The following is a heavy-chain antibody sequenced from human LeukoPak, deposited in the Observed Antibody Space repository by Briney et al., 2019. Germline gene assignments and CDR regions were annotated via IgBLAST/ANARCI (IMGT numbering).Heavy chain of an antibody. J-gene: IGHJ4*02. CDR3: ARGYYYDSSGYYSFDY. CDR2: IYTSGST. D-gene: IGHD3-22*01. CDR1: GGSISSGSYY. V-gene: IGHV4-61*02. Sequence: PSETLSLTCTVSGGSISSGSYYWSWIRQPAGKGLEWIGRIYTSGSTNYNPSLKSRVTISVDTSKNQFSLKLSSVTAADTAVYYCARGYYYDSSGYYSFDYWGQGTLVTVSS.